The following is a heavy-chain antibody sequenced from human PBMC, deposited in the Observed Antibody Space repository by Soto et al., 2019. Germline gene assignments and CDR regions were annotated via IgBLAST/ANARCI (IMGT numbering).Heavy chain of an antibody. D-gene: IGHD3-22*01. Sequence: ASVKVSCKASGYTFTSYGISWVRQAPGQGLEWMGWISAYNGNTNYAQKLQGRVTMATDTSTSTAYMELRSLRYDDTAVYYCARGPHRYYDSSGYYVYYYYGMAVWGQGTTV. J-gene: IGHJ6*02. V-gene: IGHV1-18*04. CDR3: ARGPHRYYDSSGYYVYYYYGMAV. CDR2: ISAYNGNT. CDR1: GYTFTSYG.